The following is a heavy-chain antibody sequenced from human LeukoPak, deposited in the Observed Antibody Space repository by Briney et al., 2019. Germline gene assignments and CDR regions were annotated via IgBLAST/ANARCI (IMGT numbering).Heavy chain of an antibody. CDR2: INPNSGGT. V-gene: IGHV1-2*02. CDR1: GYTFTGYY. J-gene: IGHJ4*02. D-gene: IGHD6-13*01. CDR3: ARELVKSFDY. Sequence: ASVKVSCKASGYTFTGYYMHWVRQAPGQGREWMGWINPNSGGTNYAQKFQGRVTMTRDTSLSTGYMQLSRLRSDDTAVYYFARELVKSFDYWAQGTLVTVSS.